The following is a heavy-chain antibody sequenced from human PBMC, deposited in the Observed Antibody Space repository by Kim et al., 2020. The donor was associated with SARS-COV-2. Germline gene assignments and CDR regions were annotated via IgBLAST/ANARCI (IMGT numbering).Heavy chain of an antibody. CDR1: GYTFRNYG. CDR2: ISSNSGHT. V-gene: IGHV1-18*01. Sequence: ASVKVSCKTYGYTFRNYGISWVRQAPGQGLEWMGWISSNSGHTKYAQNVQGRVTLTTDTSTNTGYMELSSLRSDDTAVYYCAPYYDSNSYRGQWDWGQGTPVTVSS. D-gene: IGHD3-22*01. J-gene: IGHJ4*01. CDR3: APYYDSNSYRGQWD.